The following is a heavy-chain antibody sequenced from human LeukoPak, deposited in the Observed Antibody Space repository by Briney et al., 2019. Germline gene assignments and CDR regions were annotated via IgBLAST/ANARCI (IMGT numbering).Heavy chain of an antibody. Sequence: SETLSLTCAVSGYSITSGYYWGWIRQPPGKGLEWIGSLYHSGSTYYNPSLKSRVTISVDTSKNQFSLKLSSVTAADTAVYYCARREGTSGAFDIWGQGTMVTVSS. D-gene: IGHD3-10*01. J-gene: IGHJ3*02. CDR1: GYSITSGYY. CDR2: LYHSGST. V-gene: IGHV4-38-2*01. CDR3: ARREGTSGAFDI.